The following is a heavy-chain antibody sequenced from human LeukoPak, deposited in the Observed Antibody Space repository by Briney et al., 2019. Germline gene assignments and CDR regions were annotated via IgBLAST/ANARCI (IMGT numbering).Heavy chain of an antibody. J-gene: IGHJ4*02. CDR2: IIPIFGTA. D-gene: IGHD3-3*01. Sequence: GASVKVSCMASGGTFSSYAISWVRQAPGQGLEWMGRIIPIFGTANYAQKFQGRVTITTDESTSTAYMELSSLRSEDTAVYYCAREKYYDFWSPPDYWGQGTLVTVSS. CDR3: AREKYYDFWSPPDY. CDR1: GGTFSSYA. V-gene: IGHV1-69*05.